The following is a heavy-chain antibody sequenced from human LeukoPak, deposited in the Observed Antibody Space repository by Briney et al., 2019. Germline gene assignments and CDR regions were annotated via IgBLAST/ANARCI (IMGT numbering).Heavy chain of an antibody. V-gene: IGHV1-18*01. CDR1: GYTFTSSG. D-gene: IGHD6-13*01. CDR3: ARDGSSSWYAY. CDR2: ISPYNGNT. J-gene: IGHJ4*02. Sequence: GASVKVSCKASGYTFTSSGISWVRQAPGQGLEWMGWISPYNGNTNYAQKLQGRVTMTADTSTSTAYMDLRSLSSDDTAVYYCARDGSSSWYAYWGQGTLVTVSS.